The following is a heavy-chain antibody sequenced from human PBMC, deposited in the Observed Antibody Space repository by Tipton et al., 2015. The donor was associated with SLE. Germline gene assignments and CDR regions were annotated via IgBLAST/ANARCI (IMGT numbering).Heavy chain of an antibody. CDR3: ARAIWYSGYYGMDV. Sequence: PGLVKPSGTLSLTCAVSGGSLTNSYWWTWVRQTPGKGLEWIGEIYHSGSANYNPSLKSRLTISVDKSKNQFSLKLRSMTAADTAVYYCARAIWYSGYYGMDVWGHGTTVTVSS. D-gene: IGHD6-13*01. J-gene: IGHJ6*02. V-gene: IGHV4-4*02. CDR2: IYHSGSA. CDR1: GGSLTNSYW.